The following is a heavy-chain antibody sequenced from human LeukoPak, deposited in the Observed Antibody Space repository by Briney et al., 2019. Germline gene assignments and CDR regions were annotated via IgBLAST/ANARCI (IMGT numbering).Heavy chain of an antibody. J-gene: IGHJ3*02. D-gene: IGHD3-3*01. V-gene: IGHV3-30*02. CDR3: ANGGYDFWSGYPRIDAFDI. CDR2: IRYDGSNK. CDR1: GFTFSSYG. Sequence: PGGSLRLSCAASGFTFSSYGMHWVRQAPGKGLEGVAFIRYDGSNKYYADSVKGRFTISRDNSKNTLYLQMNSLRAEDTAVYYCANGGYDFWSGYPRIDAFDIWGQGTMVTVSS.